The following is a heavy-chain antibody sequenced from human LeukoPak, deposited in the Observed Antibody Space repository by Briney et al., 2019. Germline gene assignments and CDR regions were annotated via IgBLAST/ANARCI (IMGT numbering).Heavy chain of an antibody. CDR3: ARGHPLFDY. J-gene: IGHJ4*02. CDR1: GGSFSGYY. CDR2: INHSGST. V-gene: IGHV4-34*01. Sequence: PSETLSLTCAAYGGSFSGYYWSWIRQPPGKGLELIGEINHSGSTNYNPSLKSRVTISVDTSKNQFSLKLSSVTAADTAVYYCARGHPLFDYWGQGTLVTVSS.